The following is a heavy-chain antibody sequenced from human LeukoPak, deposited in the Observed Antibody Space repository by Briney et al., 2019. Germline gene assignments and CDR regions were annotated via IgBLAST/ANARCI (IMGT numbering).Heavy chain of an antibody. Sequence: GGSLRLSCAASGFTFSSYGMHWVRQAPGKGLEWVAFIRCDGSNKYYADSVKGRFTISRDNSKNTLYLQMNSLRAEDTAVYYCAKESYGDYVADYWGQGTLVTVSS. D-gene: IGHD4-17*01. CDR3: AKESYGDYVADY. CDR1: GFTFSSYG. V-gene: IGHV3-30*02. J-gene: IGHJ4*02. CDR2: IRCDGSNK.